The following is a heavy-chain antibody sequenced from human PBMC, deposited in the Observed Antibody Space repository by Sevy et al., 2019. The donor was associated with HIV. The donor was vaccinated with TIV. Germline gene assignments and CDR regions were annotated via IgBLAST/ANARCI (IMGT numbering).Heavy chain of an antibody. V-gene: IGHV1-2*02. CDR3: ARVVEPAGIDPYYYGVHV. D-gene: IGHD2-2*02. CDR2: INPKSGGT. Sequence: ASVKVSCKASGYTFTDYYIHWVRQAPGQGLEWMGWINPKSGGTNYAQKFHGRVTMTRDTSISTAYMELSRLRSDDTAVDYCARVVEPAGIDPYYYGVHVWGPGATVTVSS. J-gene: IGHJ6*02. CDR1: GYTFTDYY.